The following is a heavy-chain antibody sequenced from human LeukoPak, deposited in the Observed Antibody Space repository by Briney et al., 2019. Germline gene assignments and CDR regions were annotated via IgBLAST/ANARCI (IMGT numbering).Heavy chain of an antibody. CDR3: ARDDLTNGYNGNF. CDR1: GFTFRRYS. J-gene: IGHJ4*02. Sequence: GGSLRLSCAASGFTFRRYSMNWIRQAPGKGLEWISYINEGSNNIFYADSVKGRFTISRDNAKNSLHLQMNSLRVDDTAVYYCARDDLTNGYNGNFWGQGTLVTVSS. V-gene: IGHV3-48*01. CDR2: INEGSNNI. D-gene: IGHD5-24*01.